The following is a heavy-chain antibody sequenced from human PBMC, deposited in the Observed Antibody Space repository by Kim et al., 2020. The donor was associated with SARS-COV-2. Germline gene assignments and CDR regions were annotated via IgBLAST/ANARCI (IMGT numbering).Heavy chain of an antibody. CDR3: ARGRIVVVPAALYYMDG. CDR2: IYHSGST. D-gene: IGHD2-2*01. CDR1: GGSFSGYY. V-gene: IGHV4-34*01. J-gene: IGHJ6*03. Sequence: SETLSLTCAVYGGSFSGYYWSWIRQPPGQGLEWIGEIYHSGSTNYNQSLKSRVTITVDTSKNQFPLKLSSVTAADTAVFYCARGRIVVVPAALYYMDGWGKGTTVSVSS.